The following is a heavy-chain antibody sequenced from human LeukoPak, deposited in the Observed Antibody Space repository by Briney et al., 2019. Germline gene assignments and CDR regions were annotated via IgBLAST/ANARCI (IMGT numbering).Heavy chain of an antibody. CDR3: ARPPIWSGEEYYFDY. CDR1: GFTFSDYY. J-gene: IGHJ4*02. V-gene: IGHV3-11*04. D-gene: IGHD3-3*01. CDR2: ISSSGSNI. Sequence: GGSLRLSCAASGFTFSDYYMSWIRQAPGKGLEWVSYISSSGSNIYYADSVKGRFTISRDNAKNSLYLQMNSLRAEDTAVYYCARPPIWSGEEYYFDYWGQGTLVTVSS.